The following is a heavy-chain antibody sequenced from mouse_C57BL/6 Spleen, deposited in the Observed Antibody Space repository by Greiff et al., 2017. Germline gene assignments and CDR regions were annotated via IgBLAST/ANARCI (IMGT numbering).Heavy chain of an antibody. D-gene: IGHD4-1*01. J-gene: IGHJ2*01. CDR3: ARWTGTGYYFDY. Sequence: VQVVESGAELVRPGTSVKVSCKASGYAFTNYLIEWVKQRPGQGLEWIGVINPGSGGTNYNEKFKGKATLTANKASSTAYMQLSSLTSEDSAVYFCARWTGTGYYFDYWGQGTTLTVSS. CDR1: GYAFTNYL. V-gene: IGHV1-54*01. CDR2: INPGSGGT.